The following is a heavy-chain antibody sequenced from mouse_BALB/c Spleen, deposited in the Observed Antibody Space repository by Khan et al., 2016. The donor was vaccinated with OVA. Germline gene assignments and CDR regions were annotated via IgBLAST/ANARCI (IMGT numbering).Heavy chain of an antibody. CDR1: GYSFTSYY. D-gene: IGHD2-4*01. CDR2: IDPFSGGS. J-gene: IGHJ3*01. CDR3: TRHDYVAWFAY. Sequence: EVQLQQSGPELMKPGASVKISCKASGYSFTSYYIHWVMQSHGKSLEWIGYIDPFSGGSTSNQKFKGKATLTVDKSSSTAYIHLRKLTSEASTFYCCTRHDYVAWFAYWGQGTLVTVSA. V-gene: IGHV1-31*01.